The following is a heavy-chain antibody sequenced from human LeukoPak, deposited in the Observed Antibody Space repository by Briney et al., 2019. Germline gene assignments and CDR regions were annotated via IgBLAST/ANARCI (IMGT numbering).Heavy chain of an antibody. V-gene: IGHV3-66*02. CDR1: GFTFSSFW. Sequence: GGSLRLSCAASGFTFSSFWMHWVRQAPGKGLEWVSVIYSGGSTYYADSVKGRFTISRDNSKNTLYLQMNSLRAEDTAVYYCARDRGDGYKYWGQGTLVTVSS. CDR3: ARDRGDGYKY. CDR2: IYSGGST. J-gene: IGHJ4*02. D-gene: IGHD5-24*01.